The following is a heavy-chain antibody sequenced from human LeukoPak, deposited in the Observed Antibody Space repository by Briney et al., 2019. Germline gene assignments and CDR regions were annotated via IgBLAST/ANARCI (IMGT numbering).Heavy chain of an antibody. V-gene: IGHV4-61*02. J-gene: IGHJ4*02. CDR3: ARGGTGYSSGWYGAYFDY. D-gene: IGHD6-19*01. Sequence: SETLSLTCTVSGGSISSGSYYWSWIRQPAGEGLEWIGRIYTSGSTNYNPSLKSRVTISVDTSKNQFSLKLSSVTAADTAVYYCARGGTGYSSGWYGAYFDYWGQGTLVTVSS. CDR2: IYTSGST. CDR1: GGSISSGSYY.